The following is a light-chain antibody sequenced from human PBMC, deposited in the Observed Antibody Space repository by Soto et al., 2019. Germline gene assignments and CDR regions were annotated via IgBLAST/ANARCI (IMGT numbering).Light chain of an antibody. CDR1: TGAVTSGYY. V-gene: IGLV7-43*01. Sequence: QTVVTQEPSLTVSPGGTGTLTCASSTGAVTSGYYPNWFQQKPGQAPRALIYSTSNKHYWTPARFSGSLLGGKAALTLSGVKPEDEAEYYCLLYYGGPGVFGGGTKVAVL. CDR2: STS. J-gene: IGLJ2*01. CDR3: LLYYGGPGV.